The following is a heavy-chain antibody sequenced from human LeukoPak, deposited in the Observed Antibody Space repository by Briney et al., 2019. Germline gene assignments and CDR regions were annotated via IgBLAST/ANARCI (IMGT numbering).Heavy chain of an antibody. Sequence: GGSLRLSCAASGFTFSSYWMHWVRQAPGKGLVWVSRINSDGSSTSYADSVKGRFTISRDNSKNIVYLQMDSLRVDDTALYYCARGGYQPYYYMDVWGTGTTVTVSS. CDR3: ARGGYQPYYYMDV. J-gene: IGHJ6*03. D-gene: IGHD2-2*01. V-gene: IGHV3-74*01. CDR1: GFTFSSYW. CDR2: INSDGSST.